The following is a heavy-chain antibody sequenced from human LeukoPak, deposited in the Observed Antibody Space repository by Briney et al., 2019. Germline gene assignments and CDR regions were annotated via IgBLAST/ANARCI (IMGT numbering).Heavy chain of an antibody. Sequence: GGSLRLSCAASGFTFRTYAMHWVRQAPGKGLEWVAVISYDGRDEHYADSVKGRFTISRGNSKNTLYLQMNNLRAEDAAVYYCARDIGGNSADYYFDSWGRGTLVTVSS. CDR1: GFTFRTYA. J-gene: IGHJ4*02. D-gene: IGHD4-23*01. CDR3: ARDIGGNSADYYFDS. V-gene: IGHV3-30*01. CDR2: ISYDGRDE.